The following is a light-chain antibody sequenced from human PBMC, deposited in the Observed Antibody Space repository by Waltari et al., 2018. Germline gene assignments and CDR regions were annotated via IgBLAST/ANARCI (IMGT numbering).Light chain of an antibody. CDR3: QKYVNLPAT. CDR2: HAS. CDR1: QSVGRF. V-gene: IGKV3-20*01. J-gene: IGKJ1*01. Sequence: ETVLTQSQSNLSLSPGGRAPLSCRASQSVGRFLAWYQQKPGQAPRLLIYHASNRATGIPDRFSGSGSGTDFSLTISGLEPEDFAVYYCQKYVNLPATFGQGTKVEIK.